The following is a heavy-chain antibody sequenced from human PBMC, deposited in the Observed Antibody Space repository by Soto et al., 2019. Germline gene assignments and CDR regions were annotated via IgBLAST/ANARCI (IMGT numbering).Heavy chain of an antibody. D-gene: IGHD2-15*01. Sequence: PSETLSLTCAVYGWSFSSYCWSWIRQPPGKGLEWMGEINHSGSTNYNPSLKSRVTISVDTSKNQFSLKLSSVTAADTAVYYCASTEGVVVAANIEAHNWFDPWGQGTLVTVSS. V-gene: IGHV4-34*01. J-gene: IGHJ5*02. CDR3: ASTEGVVVAANIEAHNWFDP. CDR2: INHSGST. CDR1: GWSFSSYC.